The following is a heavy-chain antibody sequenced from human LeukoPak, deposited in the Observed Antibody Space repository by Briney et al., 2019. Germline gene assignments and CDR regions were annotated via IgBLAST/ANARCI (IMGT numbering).Heavy chain of an antibody. D-gene: IGHD3-10*01. CDR3: ARADSLGNYYDV. V-gene: IGHV1-69*05. J-gene: IGHJ4*02. Sequence: ASVKVSCKASGGTFSSYAISWVRQAPGQGLEWMGGIIPIFGTANYAQKFQGRVTITRDTSATTAYMELSSLRSEDTAVYFCARADSLGNYYDVWGQGTLVTVSS. CDR1: GGTFSSYA. CDR2: IIPIFGTA.